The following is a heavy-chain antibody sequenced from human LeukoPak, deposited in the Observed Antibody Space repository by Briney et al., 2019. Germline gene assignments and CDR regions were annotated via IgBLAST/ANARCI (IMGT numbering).Heavy chain of an antibody. J-gene: IGHJ4*02. V-gene: IGHV3-15*04. Sequence: TGGSLRLSCAASGFTFSNAWMSWVRQAPGKGLEWVGRIESKTDGGTTDYAAPVKGRFTISRDDSKNTLYLQMNSLKTEDTAVYYCTTEGSSFDYWGQGTLVTVSS. CDR1: GFTFSNAW. CDR3: TTEGSSFDY. CDR2: IESKTDGGTT. D-gene: IGHD1-1*01.